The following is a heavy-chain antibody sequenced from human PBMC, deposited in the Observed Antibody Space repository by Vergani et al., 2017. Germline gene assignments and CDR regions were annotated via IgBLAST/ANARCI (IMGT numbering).Heavy chain of an antibody. Sequence: QVRLQESGPGLVKPSETRSLTCSVSGGSMSGYYWSWIRQPPGKELEWIGYMYHSGSTNYNPSLETRVTISGDTSKNQFSLKLNSVTAADTAVYYCGRVADFYGLGSRLLDLWGQGILVTVSS. J-gene: IGHJ5*02. CDR3: GRVADFYGLGSRLLDL. CDR1: GGSMSGYY. CDR2: MYHSGST. V-gene: IGHV4-59*01. D-gene: IGHD3-10*01.